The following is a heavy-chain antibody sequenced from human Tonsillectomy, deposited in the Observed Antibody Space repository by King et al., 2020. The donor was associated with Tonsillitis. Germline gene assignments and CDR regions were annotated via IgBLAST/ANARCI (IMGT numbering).Heavy chain of an antibody. V-gene: IGHV4-39*01. J-gene: IGHJ4*02. CDR1: GGSISSSTYY. D-gene: IGHD5-24*01. CDR2: FYYSGST. CDR3: AVSERWLQFDY. Sequence: QLQESGPGLVKPSETLSLTCTFSGGSISSSTYYWGWIRQPPGKGLAWIGSFYYSGSTYYNPSLKSRVTISVDTSKNQFSLKVTSVTAADTAVYYCAVSERWLQFDYWGQGTLVTVSS.